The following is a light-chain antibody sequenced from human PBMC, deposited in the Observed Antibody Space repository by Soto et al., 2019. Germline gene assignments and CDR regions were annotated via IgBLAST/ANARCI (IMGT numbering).Light chain of an antibody. CDR3: QQYNNWTGT. CDR1: QSVSSN. V-gene: IGKV3-15*01. CDR2: GAS. Sequence: EIVMTQSPATLSVSPGERATLSCVASQSVSSNLAWYQQKPGQAPRLLIYGASTRATGIPARFSGSGSGTEFTLTITSLQSEDFAVYYCQQYNNWTGTFGQGTKVDIK. J-gene: IGKJ1*01.